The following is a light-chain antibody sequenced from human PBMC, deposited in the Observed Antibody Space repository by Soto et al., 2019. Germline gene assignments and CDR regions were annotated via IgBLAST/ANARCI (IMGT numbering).Light chain of an antibody. Sequence: DIQMTQSPPTLSASVGDRVTITCRASQSVDNWLAWYQQKPGKAPELLIYDAFSLKSGVSSRFSGSRSGKEFALTISSLQPDDSATYYCQRYDSPPPTFGQGTKVDIK. CDR2: DAF. CDR1: QSVDNW. J-gene: IGKJ1*01. V-gene: IGKV1-5*01. CDR3: QRYDSPPPT.